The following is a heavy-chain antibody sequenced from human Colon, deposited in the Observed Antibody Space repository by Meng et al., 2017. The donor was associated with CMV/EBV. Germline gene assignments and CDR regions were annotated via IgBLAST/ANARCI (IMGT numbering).Heavy chain of an antibody. V-gene: IGHV3-30*04. J-gene: IGHJ4*02. CDR1: GFTCSNSA. Sequence: AFGFTCSNSALHWVRQAPGKGLEWVALISFDGRSKYYADSVKGRFTVSRDNSKNTLFLQMNSLRLEDTAVYYCARVGDYPGGYFDYWGQGTLVTVSS. CDR2: ISFDGRSK. CDR3: ARVGDYPGGYFDY. D-gene: IGHD4-17*01.